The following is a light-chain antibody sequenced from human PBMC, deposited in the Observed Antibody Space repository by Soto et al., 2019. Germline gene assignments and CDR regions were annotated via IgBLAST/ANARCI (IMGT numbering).Light chain of an antibody. Sequence: IQMTQAPSARSSSVGQIVTITCGASQGISNYLAWYQQKPGKVPRLLIYAASTLQSGVPSRFSGSGSGTDFPLTISSLQPEDVATYYCQKYNSAPLTFGGGTKVDIK. CDR2: AAS. J-gene: IGKJ4*01. V-gene: IGKV1-27*01. CDR1: QGISNY. CDR3: QKYNSAPLT.